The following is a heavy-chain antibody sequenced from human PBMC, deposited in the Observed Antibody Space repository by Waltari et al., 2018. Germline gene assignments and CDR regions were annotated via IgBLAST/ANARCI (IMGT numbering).Heavy chain of an antibody. CDR2: IYTSGST. CDR1: GGSISSGSYY. J-gene: IGHJ3*02. V-gene: IGHV4-61*02. Sequence: QVQLQESGPGLVKPSQTLSLTCTVPGGSISSGSYYWSCIRQPAGKGLEWIGRIYTSGSTNYNPSLKSRVTISVDTSKNQFSLKLSSVTAADTAVYYCAREEDFVDAFDIWGQGTMVTVSS. CDR3: AREEDFVDAFDI.